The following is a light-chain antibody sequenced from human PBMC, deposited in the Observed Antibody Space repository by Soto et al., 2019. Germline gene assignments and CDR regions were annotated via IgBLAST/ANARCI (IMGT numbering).Light chain of an antibody. CDR2: QVY. CDR1: SSDVGGYNY. V-gene: IGLV2-14*01. CDR3: SSYTRTTTFVV. Sequence: QSDLTQPASVSGSLGQWITISCTGTSSDVGGYNYVSWYQHHPGKAPKLIIYQVYSRPSGVSNRFSGSKFGNTASLTISGLQAEDEADYYCSSYTRTTTFVVFGGGTKLTVL. J-gene: IGLJ3*02.